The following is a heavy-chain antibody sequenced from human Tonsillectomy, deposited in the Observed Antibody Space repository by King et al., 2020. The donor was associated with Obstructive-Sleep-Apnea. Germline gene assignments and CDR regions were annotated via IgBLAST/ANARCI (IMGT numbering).Heavy chain of an antibody. CDR1: GASISTYDYY. Sequence: QLQESGPGLVKPSQTLSLTCTVSGASISTYDYYWSWIRQSPGKGLEWIGYVYHSGTTYYNPSLMSRVTISMDTSKDQFSLKLSFVTAADTALHYCARAPQLTTKGSNWYLDLWGRGTLVPLPS. J-gene: IGHJ2*01. CDR3: ARAPQLTTKGSNWYLDL. V-gene: IGHV4-30-4*01. D-gene: IGHD4-17*01. CDR2: VYHSGTT.